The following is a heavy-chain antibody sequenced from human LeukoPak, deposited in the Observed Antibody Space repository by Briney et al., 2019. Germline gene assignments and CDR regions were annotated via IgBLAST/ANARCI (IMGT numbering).Heavy chain of an antibody. CDR2: ISSSSSTI. CDR3: VRDQNWAFDY. D-gene: IGHD7-27*01. CDR1: RFTFSSYS. J-gene: IGHJ4*02. V-gene: IGHV3-48*04. Sequence: GGSLRLSCAASRFTFSSYSMNWVRQAPGKGLEWISYISSSSSTIYYADSVKGRFTISRDSAQNSLYLQMNSLRVEDTAVYFCVRDQNWAFDYWGQGALVTVSS.